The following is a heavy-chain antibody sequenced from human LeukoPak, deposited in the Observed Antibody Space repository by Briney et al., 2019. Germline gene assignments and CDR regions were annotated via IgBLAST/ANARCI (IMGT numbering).Heavy chain of an antibody. CDR3: ARTTSLTASGYDY. CDR2: MNPYSGDR. Sequence: GASVNVSCTPSVYTFTSYHINWVRQAAGQGGEGMGWMNPYSGDRGYAQKFQGRVSITSDTSISTAYMELSSLRSEDTAVYFCARTTSLTASGYDYWGQGTLVTVSS. V-gene: IGHV1-8*03. J-gene: IGHJ4*02. CDR1: VYTFTSYH. D-gene: IGHD4-17*01.